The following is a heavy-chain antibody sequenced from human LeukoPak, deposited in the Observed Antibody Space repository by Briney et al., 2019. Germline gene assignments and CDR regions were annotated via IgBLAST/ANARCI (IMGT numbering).Heavy chain of an antibody. CDR3: AKDGRGVGATRI. Sequence: GGSLRLSCAASGFTFSSYAMSWVRQAPEKGLEWVSAISGSGGSTYYADSVKGRFTISRDNSKNTLYLQMNSLRAEDTAVYYCAKDGRGVGATRIWGQGTLVTVSS. J-gene: IGHJ4*02. CDR2: ISGSGGST. V-gene: IGHV3-23*01. D-gene: IGHD1-26*01. CDR1: GFTFSSYA.